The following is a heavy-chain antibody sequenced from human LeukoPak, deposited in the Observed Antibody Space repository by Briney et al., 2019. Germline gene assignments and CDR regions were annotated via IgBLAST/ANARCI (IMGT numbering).Heavy chain of an antibody. Sequence: GSLRLSCAASGFTFSSYAMHWVRQAPGKGLEYVSAISSNGGSTYYANSVKGRFTISRDNSKNTLYLQMGSLRAEDMAVYYCARVYSSSSEGDYWGQGTLVTVSS. V-gene: IGHV3-64*01. D-gene: IGHD6-6*01. CDR1: GFTFSSYA. CDR3: ARVYSSSSEGDY. CDR2: ISSNGGST. J-gene: IGHJ4*02.